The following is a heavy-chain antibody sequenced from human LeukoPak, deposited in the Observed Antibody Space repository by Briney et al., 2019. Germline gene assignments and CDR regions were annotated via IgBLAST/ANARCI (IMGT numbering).Heavy chain of an antibody. CDR1: GFTFRSYD. J-gene: IGHJ4*02. D-gene: IGHD3-16*01. V-gene: IGHV3-21*01. CDR3: ARDFSGGGY. Sequence: GGSLRLSCAASGFTFRSYDMSWVRQAPGKGLEWVSSISSSSSYIYYADSVKGRFTISRDNAKNSLYPQMNSLRAEDTAVYYCARDFSGGGYWGQGTLVTVSS. CDR2: ISSSSSYI.